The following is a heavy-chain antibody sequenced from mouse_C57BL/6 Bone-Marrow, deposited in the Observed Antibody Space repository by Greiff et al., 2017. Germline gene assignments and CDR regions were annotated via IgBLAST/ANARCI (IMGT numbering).Heavy chain of an antibody. Sequence: QVHVKQPGAELVKPGASVTLSCKASGYTFTSYWMHWVKQRPGQGLEWIGMIHPNSGSTNYNEKFKSKATLTVDKSSSTAYMQLSSLTSEDSAVYYCARGDYDGAMDYWGQGTSVTVSS. J-gene: IGHJ4*01. CDR1: GYTFTSYW. V-gene: IGHV1-64*01. CDR3: ARGDYDGAMDY. D-gene: IGHD2-4*01. CDR2: IHPNSGST.